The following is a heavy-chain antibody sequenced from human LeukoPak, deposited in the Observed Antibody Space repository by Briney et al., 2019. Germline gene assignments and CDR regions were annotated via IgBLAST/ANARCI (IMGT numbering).Heavy chain of an antibody. J-gene: IGHJ3*02. CDR1: GYSISSGYY. V-gene: IGHV4-38-2*01. D-gene: IGHD7-27*01. Sequence: SETLSLTCAVSGYSISSGYYWGWIRQPPGRGLEGIGSIYHSGGTYYNPSLKSRVTISVDTSKNQFSLKLSSVTAADTAVYYCAILGIETAFDIWGQGTMVTVSS. CDR2: IYHSGGT. CDR3: AILGIETAFDI.